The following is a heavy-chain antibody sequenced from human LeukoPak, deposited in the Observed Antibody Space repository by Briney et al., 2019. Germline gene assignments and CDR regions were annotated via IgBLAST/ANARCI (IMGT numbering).Heavy chain of an antibody. D-gene: IGHD5-18*01. Sequence: ASVKVSCKAPGYTFTGYYMHWVRQAPGQGLEWMGWINPNSGGTNYAQKFQGRVTMTRDTSIRTAYMELSRLRSDDTAVYYCARTRDTAMVTSAVDYYYMDVWGKGTTVTVSS. V-gene: IGHV1-2*02. CDR1: GYTFTGYY. CDR3: ARTRDTAMVTSAVDYYYMDV. J-gene: IGHJ6*03. CDR2: INPNSGGT.